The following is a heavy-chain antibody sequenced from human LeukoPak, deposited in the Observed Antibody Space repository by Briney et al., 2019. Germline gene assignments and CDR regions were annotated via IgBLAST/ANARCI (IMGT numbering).Heavy chain of an antibody. CDR3: ARDWNGSGSPNDF. Sequence: GGSLRLSCAVSGCTFSTYWMSWVRQAPGKGLEWVANIKTDGSEKYYVDSVKGRFTISRDNAKNSLYLQMNSLRAEDTAVYYCARDWNGSGSPNDFWGQGTLVTVSS. V-gene: IGHV3-7*01. CDR2: IKTDGSEK. CDR1: GCTFSTYW. D-gene: IGHD3-10*01. J-gene: IGHJ4*02.